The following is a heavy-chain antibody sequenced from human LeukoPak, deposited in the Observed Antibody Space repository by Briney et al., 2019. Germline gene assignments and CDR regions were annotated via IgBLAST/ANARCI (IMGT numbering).Heavy chain of an antibody. CDR2: INAGNGNT. CDR1: GYTFTSYA. D-gene: IGHD3-22*01. V-gene: IGHV1-3*01. CDR3: ASYYYDSSGYYYLSY. J-gene: IGHJ4*02. Sequence: GASVKVSCKASGYTFTSYAMHWVRQAPGQRLEWMGWINAGNGNTKYSQKFQGRVTITRDTSASTAYMELSSLRSEDTAVYYSASYYYDSSGYYYLSYWGQGTLVTVSS.